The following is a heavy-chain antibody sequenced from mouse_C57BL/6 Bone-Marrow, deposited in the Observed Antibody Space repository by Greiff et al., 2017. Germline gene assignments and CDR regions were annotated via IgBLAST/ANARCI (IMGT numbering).Heavy chain of an antibody. Sequence: EVQLQQSGPVLVKPGASVKMSCKASGYTFTDYYMNWVKQSHGKSLEWIGVINPYNGGTSYNQKFKGKATLTVDKSSSTAYMELNSLTSEDSAVYYCARGLRRAYYFDYWGKGTTLTVSS. CDR1: GYTFTDYY. D-gene: IGHD2-4*01. CDR3: ARGLRRAYYFDY. J-gene: IGHJ2*01. CDR2: INPYNGGT. V-gene: IGHV1-19*01.